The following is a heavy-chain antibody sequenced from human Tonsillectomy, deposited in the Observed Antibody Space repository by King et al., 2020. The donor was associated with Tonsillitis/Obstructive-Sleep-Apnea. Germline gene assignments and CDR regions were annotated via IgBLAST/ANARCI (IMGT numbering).Heavy chain of an antibody. CDR1: GGSISSYY. Sequence: VQLQESGPGLVKPSETLSLTCTVSGGSISSYYWSWLRQPPGKGLEWIGNIYNSGSTNYNPSLKSRVTISVDTSKNQFSLQRSSVTAADTAGYYCARAVREGYCSITSCHVGAWFDPGGQGTRVT. CDR3: ARAVREGYCSITSCHVGAWFDP. D-gene: IGHD2-2*01. CDR2: IYNSGST. V-gene: IGHV4-59*01. J-gene: IGHJ5*02.